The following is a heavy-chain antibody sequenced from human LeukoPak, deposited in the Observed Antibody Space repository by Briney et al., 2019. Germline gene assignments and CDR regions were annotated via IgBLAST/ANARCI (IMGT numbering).Heavy chain of an antibody. CDR2: INPNSGGT. CDR1: GYTFTSYD. D-gene: IGHD3-22*01. Sequence: GASVKVSCKASGYTFTSYDINWVRQATGQGLEWMGWINPNSGGTNYAQKFQGRVTMTRDTSISTAYMELSRLRSDDTAVYYCAGDSMIGAFDIWGQGTMVTVSS. V-gene: IGHV1-2*02. CDR3: AGDSMIGAFDI. J-gene: IGHJ3*02.